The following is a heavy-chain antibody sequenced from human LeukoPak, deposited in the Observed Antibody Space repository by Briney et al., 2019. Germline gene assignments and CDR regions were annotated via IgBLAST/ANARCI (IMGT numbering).Heavy chain of an antibody. D-gene: IGHD2-2*01. CDR1: GGTFSSYA. J-gene: IGHJ6*02. CDR2: IIPIFGTA. Sequence: ASVKVSCKASGGTFSSYAISWVRQAPGQGLEWMGGIIPIFGTANYAQKFQGRVTITADESTSTAYMELSSLRSEDTAVYYCARDSPGKIVVVPAAPWYYYGMDVWGQGTTVTVSS. CDR3: ARDSPGKIVVVPAAPWYYYGMDV. V-gene: IGHV1-69*13.